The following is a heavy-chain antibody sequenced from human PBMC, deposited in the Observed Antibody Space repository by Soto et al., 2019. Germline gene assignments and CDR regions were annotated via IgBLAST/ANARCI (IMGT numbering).Heavy chain of an antibody. CDR1: GFTFSSYA. D-gene: IGHD5-18*01. CDR2: ISYDGSNK. CDR3: AREGEGLWYSYGYFLDY. Sequence: QVQLVESGGGVVQPGRSLRLSCAASGFTFSSYAMHWVRQAPGKGLEWVAVISYDGSNKYYAVSVKGRFTISRDNSKNTLYLQMNSLRAEDTAVYYCAREGEGLWYSYGYFLDYWGQGTLVTVSS. V-gene: IGHV3-30-3*01. J-gene: IGHJ4*02.